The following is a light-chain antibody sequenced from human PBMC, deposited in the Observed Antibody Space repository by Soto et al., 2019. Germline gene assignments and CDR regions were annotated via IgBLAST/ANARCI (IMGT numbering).Light chain of an antibody. J-gene: IGKJ1*01. CDR1: QSISSW. CDR3: QQYNSQWT. Sequence: NQMNHSASTLSANVRDRVTITFRASQSISSWLAWYQQKPGKAPKLLIYDASSLESGVPSRFSGSGSGTEFTLTISSLQPDDFATYYCQQYNSQWTFGQVTKVDI. V-gene: IGKV1-5*01. CDR2: DAS.